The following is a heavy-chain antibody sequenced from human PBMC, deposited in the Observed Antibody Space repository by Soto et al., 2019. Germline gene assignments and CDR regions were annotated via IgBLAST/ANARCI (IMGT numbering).Heavy chain of an antibody. J-gene: IGHJ4*02. V-gene: IGHV3-23*01. D-gene: IGHD4-17*01. Sequence: WGSLRLSCAASGFTFSSYAMTFCRHSPLKGLEWVSGVSGTGGSAYYADSVKGRFTISRDKSTNTLYLHMNSLRAEDTAVYYCARGSAYSDYDLEYWGQGTLVTVSS. CDR1: GFTFSSYA. CDR2: VSGTGGSA. CDR3: ARGSAYSDYDLEY.